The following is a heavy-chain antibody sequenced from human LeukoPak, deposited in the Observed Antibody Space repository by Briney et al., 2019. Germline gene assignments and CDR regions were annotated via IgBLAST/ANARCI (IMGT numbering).Heavy chain of an antibody. CDR1: GFIFSKAY. V-gene: IGHV3-15*01. D-gene: IGHD6-13*01. CDR2: IKTKIDGGTT. Sequence: PGGSLRLSCAASGFIFSKAYMSWVRQAPGKGLEWVGRIKTKIDGGTTDYAAPVKGRFTISRDDSIDTLFLQMNSLRAEDTAVYYCAKVMAGGNRIAAAGTLDYWGQGTLVTVSS. J-gene: IGHJ4*02. CDR3: AKVMAGGNRIAAAGTLDY.